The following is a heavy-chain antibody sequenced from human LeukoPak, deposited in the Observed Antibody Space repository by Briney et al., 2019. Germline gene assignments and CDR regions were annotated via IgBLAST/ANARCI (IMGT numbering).Heavy chain of an antibody. D-gene: IGHD2-2*01. CDR1: GGSISSGSYY. CDR3: ASTLGYCSSTSCPNWFDP. CDR2: IYTSGST. V-gene: IGHV4-61*02. J-gene: IGHJ5*02. Sequence: SETLSLTCTVSGGSISSGSYYWSWIRQPAGKGLEWIGRIYTSGSTNYNPSLKSRVTISVDTSKNQFSLKLSSVTAADTAVYYCASTLGYCSSTSCPNWFDPWGQGTLVTVSS.